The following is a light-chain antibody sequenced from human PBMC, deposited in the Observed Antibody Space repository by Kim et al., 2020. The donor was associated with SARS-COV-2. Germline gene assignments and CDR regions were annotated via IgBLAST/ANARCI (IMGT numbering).Light chain of an antibody. CDR1: SLRSYY. CDR2: GKN. Sequence: VALGQTVRITCQGDSLRSYYTTWFQQKPGQAPIFVVYGKNNRPSGIPARFSGSSSGNTASLTISGTQAGDEADYYCNSRDNNDNVLFGGGTQLTVL. J-gene: IGLJ2*01. CDR3: NSRDNNDNVL. V-gene: IGLV3-19*01.